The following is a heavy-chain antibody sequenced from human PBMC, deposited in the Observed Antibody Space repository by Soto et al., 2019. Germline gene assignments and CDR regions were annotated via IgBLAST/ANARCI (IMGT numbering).Heavy chain of an antibody. V-gene: IGHV3-23*01. Sequence: GGSLSLSCASSGFTFSTYTMHWVRQAPGKGLEWVSGVSGGDGSTYYADSLKGRFSISRDNAKNTVDLQINSLTAEDTAVYYCTKQGYYWYFDIWGRGTLVTVSS. CDR2: VSGGDGST. D-gene: IGHD5-12*01. J-gene: IGHJ2*01. CDR1: GFTFSTYT. CDR3: TKQGYYWYFDI.